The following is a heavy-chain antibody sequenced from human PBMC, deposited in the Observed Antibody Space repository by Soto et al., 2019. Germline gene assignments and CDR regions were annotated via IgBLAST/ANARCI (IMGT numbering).Heavy chain of an antibody. Sequence: SETLSLTCAVSGYTLYSGYNWGWVRQPPGKGLEWIASIQPNGSPYYNPSLKSRVTISIDTSKNQFSVKLTSVTAADTAVYYCARGIPRGLEDLPWFDQWGPGTLVDVS. V-gene: IGHV4-38-2*01. CDR1: GYTLYSGYN. CDR2: IQPNGSP. J-gene: IGHJ5*02. CDR3: ARGIPRGLEDLPWFDQ. D-gene: IGHD1-1*01.